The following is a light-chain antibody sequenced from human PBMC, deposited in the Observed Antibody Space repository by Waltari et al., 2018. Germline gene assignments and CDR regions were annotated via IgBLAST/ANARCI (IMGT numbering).Light chain of an antibody. CDR2: DDS. CDR1: SSNIRAPST. V-gene: IGLV1-40*01. J-gene: IGLJ3*02. CDR3: QSYDSGLIRVV. Sequence: QSVLPQPPSVSGAPGQRVTISCTGSSSNIRAPSTVHWYQQLPQTAPKLLIYDDSHRPSGVPDRFSGSKSGTTASLAITGLRAEDEAEYYCQSYDSGLIRVVFGGGTKVTVL.